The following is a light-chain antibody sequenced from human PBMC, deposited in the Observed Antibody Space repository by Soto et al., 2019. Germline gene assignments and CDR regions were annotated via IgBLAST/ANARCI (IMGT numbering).Light chain of an antibody. V-gene: IGLV4-69*02. CDR1: SGHSSYD. CDR2: LDSDGSH. Sequence: QSALTQSPSASASLGASVKLTCTLSSGHSSYDIAWHQQQPEKGPRYLMKLDSDGSHSRGDGIPDRFSGSSSGAERYVTISSLQSEDEADYYCQTWGPGFVLFGGGTKLTVL. J-gene: IGLJ2*01. CDR3: QTWGPGFVL.